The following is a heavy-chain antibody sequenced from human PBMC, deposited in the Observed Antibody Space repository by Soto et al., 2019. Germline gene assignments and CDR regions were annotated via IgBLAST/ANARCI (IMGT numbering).Heavy chain of an antibody. J-gene: IGHJ4*02. CDR1: GGSISSSSYY. D-gene: IGHD3-3*01. CDR3: ARHREGEYYDFWSGLTYFDY. CDR2: IYYSGST. V-gene: IGHV4-39*01. Sequence: SETLSLTCTVSGGSISSSSYYWGWIRQPPGKGLEWIGSIYYSGSTYYNPSLKSRVTISVDTSKNQFSLKLSSVTAADTAVYYCARHREGEYYDFWSGLTYFDYWGQGTLVTVS.